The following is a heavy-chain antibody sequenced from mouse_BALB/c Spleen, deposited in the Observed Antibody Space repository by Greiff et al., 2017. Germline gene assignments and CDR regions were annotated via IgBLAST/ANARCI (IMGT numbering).Heavy chain of an antibody. D-gene: IGHD3-1*01. V-gene: IGHV5-12-2*01. J-gene: IGHJ3*01. CDR1: GFTFSSYT. Sequence: EVQGVESGGGLVQPGGSLKLSCAASGFTFSSYTMSWVRQTPEKRLEWVAYISNGGGSTYYPDTVKGRFTISRDNAKNTLYLQMSSLKSEDTAMYYCASPNSSGYPAWFAYWGQGTLVTVSA. CDR2: ISNGGGST. CDR3: ASPNSSGYPAWFAY.